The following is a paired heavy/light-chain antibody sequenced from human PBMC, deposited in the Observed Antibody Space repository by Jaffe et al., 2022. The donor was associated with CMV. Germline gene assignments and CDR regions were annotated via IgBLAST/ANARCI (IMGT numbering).Light chain of an antibody. J-gene: IGLJ2*01. CDR1: SSNIGSNS. CDR3: AAWDDSLSGVV. Sequence: QSVLTQPPSASETPGQRVTISCSGSSSNIGSNSVYWYQQLPETAPELLIYKNNQRPSGVPDRFSGSKSGTSASLAISGLRPEDEADYYCAAWDDSLSGVVIGGGTKLTVL. V-gene: IGLV1-47*01. CDR2: KNN.
Heavy chain of an antibody. Sequence: QVLLVQSGTAVKKPGASVKVSCKASGYTLTDYYMHWVRQAPGQGPEWMGYINPQGGGTKYAHQFQGRVTMTTDTSISTAYMELTSLRSDDTAMYYCARGHWGFGNPHPFDMWGQGTLVTVS. CDR2: INPQGGGT. V-gene: IGHV1-2*07. CDR1: GYTLTDYY. CDR3: ARGHWGFGNPHPFDM. D-gene: IGHD3-10*01. J-gene: IGHJ3*02.